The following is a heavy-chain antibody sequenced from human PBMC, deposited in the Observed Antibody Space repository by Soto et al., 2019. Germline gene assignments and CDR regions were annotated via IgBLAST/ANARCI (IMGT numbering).Heavy chain of an antibody. Sequence: SETLSLTCTVSGVSISSYYWNWIRQPPGKGLEWIGYIYYSGSTNYSPSLKSRVTISVDTSKNSVYLQMNSLRDGDTALYYCAKGPHITSSITWFDPWGQGTPVTVSS. D-gene: IGHD6-6*01. CDR3: AKGPHITSSITWFDP. V-gene: IGHV4-59*01. CDR1: GVSISSYY. CDR2: IYYSGST. J-gene: IGHJ5*02.